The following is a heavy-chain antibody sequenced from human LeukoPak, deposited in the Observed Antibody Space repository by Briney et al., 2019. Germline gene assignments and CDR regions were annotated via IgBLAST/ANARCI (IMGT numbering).Heavy chain of an antibody. J-gene: IGHJ4*02. CDR1: GGSFSGYY. CDR2: INHSGST. D-gene: IGHD6-6*01. Sequence: SETLSLTCAVYGGSFSGYYWSWIRQPPGKGLEWIGEINHSGSTNYNPSLKSRVTISVDTSKNQFSPKLSSVTAADTAVYYCASSPDYSSSAGIFDYWGQGTLVTVSS. CDR3: ASSPDYSSSAGIFDY. V-gene: IGHV4-34*01.